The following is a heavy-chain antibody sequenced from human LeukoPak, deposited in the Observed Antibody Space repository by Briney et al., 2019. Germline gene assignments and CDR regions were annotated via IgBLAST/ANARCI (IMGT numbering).Heavy chain of an antibody. V-gene: IGHV3-23*01. CDR1: GFTFSHYA. J-gene: IGHJ6*02. CDR2: ISGSGGST. Sequence: GGSLRLSCAASGFTFSHYAMSWVRQAPRKGLEWVSAISGSGGSTYYADSVKGRFTISRDNSKNTLYLQMNSLRAEDTAVYYCAMSALAAIRYYYGMDVWGQGTTVTVSS. D-gene: IGHD2-2*02. CDR3: AMSALAAIRYYYGMDV.